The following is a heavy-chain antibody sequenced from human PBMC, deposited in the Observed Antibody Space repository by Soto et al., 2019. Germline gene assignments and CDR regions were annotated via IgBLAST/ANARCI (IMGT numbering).Heavy chain of an antibody. V-gene: IGHV1-24*01. Sequence: QVQLVQSGAEVKKPGASVKVSCKVSGYTLTELSMHWVRQAPGKGLEWMGGFDPEDGETIYAQKFQGRVTMTEDTSTDTAYMELSSLRSEDTAVYYCATGVLTMVRGVTIYYYYGMDVWGQGTTVTVSS. D-gene: IGHD3-10*01. CDR3: ATGVLTMVRGVTIYYYYGMDV. CDR2: FDPEDGET. CDR1: GYTLTELS. J-gene: IGHJ6*02.